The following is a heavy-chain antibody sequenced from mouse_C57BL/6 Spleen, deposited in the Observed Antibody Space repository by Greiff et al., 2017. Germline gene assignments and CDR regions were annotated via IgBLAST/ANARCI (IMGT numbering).Heavy chain of an antibody. V-gene: IGHV1-55*01. Sequence: QVQLQQPGAELVKPGASVKMSCKASGYTFTSYRITWVKQRPGQGLEWIGDIYPGSGSTNYNEKFKSKATLTVDTSSSTAYMQLSSLTSEDSAFYYCAREKFITTVPFDYWGQGTTLTVSS. D-gene: IGHD1-1*01. CDR2: IYPGSGST. CDR1: GYTFTSYR. J-gene: IGHJ2*01. CDR3: AREKFITTVPFDY.